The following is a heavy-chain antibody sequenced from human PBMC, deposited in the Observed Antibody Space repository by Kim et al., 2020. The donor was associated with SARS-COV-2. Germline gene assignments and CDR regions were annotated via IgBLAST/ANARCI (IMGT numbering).Heavy chain of an antibody. D-gene: IGHD5-18*01. CDR3: ARGYVDTAMVGIRWFDP. Sequence: SETLSLTCAVYGGSFSGYYWSWIRQPPGKGLEWIGEINHSGSTNYNPSLKSRVTISVDTSKNQFSLKLSSVTAADTAVYYCARGYVDTAMVGIRWFDPWGQGTLVTVSS. V-gene: IGHV4-34*01. J-gene: IGHJ5*02. CDR1: GGSFSGYY. CDR2: INHSGST.